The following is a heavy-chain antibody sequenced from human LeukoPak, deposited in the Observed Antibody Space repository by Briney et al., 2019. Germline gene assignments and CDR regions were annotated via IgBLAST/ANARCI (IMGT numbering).Heavy chain of an antibody. CDR3: AAVAATIDY. CDR2: IYPGDSDT. V-gene: IGHV5-51*01. J-gene: IGHJ4*02. D-gene: IGHD2-15*01. CDR1: GYSFSTYW. Sequence: KNGESLKISCKGSGYSFSTYWIGWVRQMPGKGLEWLGIIYPGDSDTRYSPSFQGQVTISADKSISTAYLQWSSLKASDTAMYYCAAVAATIDYWGQGTLVTVSS.